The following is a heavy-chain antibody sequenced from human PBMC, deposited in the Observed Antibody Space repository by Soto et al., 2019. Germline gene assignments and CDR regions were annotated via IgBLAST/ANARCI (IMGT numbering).Heavy chain of an antibody. D-gene: IGHD3-10*01. CDR1: GGTFSSYA. CDR3: ARDSAGYGSSSYYYYYGMDV. V-gene: IGHV1-69*01. CDR2: IIPIVGTA. J-gene: IGHJ6*02. Sequence: QVQLVQSGAEVKKPGSSVKVSCKASGGTFSSYAISWVRQAPGQGLEWMGGIIPIVGTANYAQKFQGRVTITADESTSTAYMELSSLRSEDTAVYYCARDSAGYGSSSYYYYYGMDVWGQGTTVTVSS.